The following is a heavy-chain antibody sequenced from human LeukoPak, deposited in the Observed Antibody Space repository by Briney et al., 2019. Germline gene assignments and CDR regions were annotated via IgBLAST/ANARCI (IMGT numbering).Heavy chain of an antibody. V-gene: IGHV3-30-3*02. CDR3: AKTPRDYTDFNWYFDL. CDR1: GFTFSSYA. J-gene: IGHJ2*01. CDR2: ISYDGSNK. D-gene: IGHD3/OR15-3a*01. Sequence: GGSLRLSCAASGFTFSSYAMHWVRQAPGKGLEWVAVISYDGSNKYYADSVKGRFTISRDNSKNTLYLQMNSLRAEDTAVYYCAKTPRDYTDFNWYFDLWGRGTLVSVSS.